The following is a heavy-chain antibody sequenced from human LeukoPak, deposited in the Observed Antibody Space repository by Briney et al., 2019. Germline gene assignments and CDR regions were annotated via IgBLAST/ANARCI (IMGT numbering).Heavy chain of an antibody. D-gene: IGHD6-13*01. CDR1: GFTFSDHY. CDR3: TRVYSSSWSGSYFDY. CDR2: TRNKANSYTT. Sequence: GGSLRLSCAASGFTFSDHYMDWVRQAPGKGLEWVGRTRNKANSYTTEYAASVKGRFTISRDDSKSSLYLQMNSLKTEDTSVYYCTRVYSSSWSGSYFDYWGQGTLTTVSS. V-gene: IGHV3-72*01. J-gene: IGHJ4*02.